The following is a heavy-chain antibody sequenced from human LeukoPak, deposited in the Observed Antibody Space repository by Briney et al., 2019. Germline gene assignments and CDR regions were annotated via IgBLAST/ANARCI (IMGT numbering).Heavy chain of an antibody. CDR2: INSSGSTT. J-gene: IGHJ6*02. Sequence: GGSLRLSCAASGFTFSSYELKWVRQAPRKGLDWVSYINSSGSTTYYADSVKGRFTISRENAKNSLYLQMNSLRAEDTAVYYCARVSVFTGDYSPPPDGMDVWGQGTTVTVSS. CDR1: GFTFSSYE. D-gene: IGHD3-9*01. V-gene: IGHV3-48*03. CDR3: ARVSVFTGDYSPPPDGMDV.